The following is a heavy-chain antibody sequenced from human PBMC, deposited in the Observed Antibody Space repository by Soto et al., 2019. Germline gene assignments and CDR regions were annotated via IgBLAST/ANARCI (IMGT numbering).Heavy chain of an antibody. V-gene: IGHV1-69*02. J-gene: IGHJ5*02. D-gene: IGHD6-13*01. CDR1: GGTFSSYT. Sequence: QVQLVQSGAEVKKPGSSVKVSCKASGGTFSSYTISWVRQAPGQGLEWMGRIIPILGIANYAQKFQGRVTITADKSTRTAYMELSSLRSEDTAVYYCARVGSSSCLNCPNWFDPWGQGTLVTVSS. CDR2: IIPILGIA. CDR3: ARVGSSSCLNCPNWFDP.